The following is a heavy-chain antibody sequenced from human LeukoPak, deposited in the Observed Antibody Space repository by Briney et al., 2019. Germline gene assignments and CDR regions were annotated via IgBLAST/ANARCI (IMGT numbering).Heavy chain of an antibody. CDR2: INHSGST. CDR3: ASYVGATRFDY. D-gene: IGHD1-26*01. CDR1: GGSFSGYY. J-gene: IGHJ4*02. V-gene: IGHV4-34*01. Sequence: PSETLSLTCAVYGGSFSGYYWSWIRQPPGKGLEWIGEINHSGSTNYNPSLKSRVTISVDTSKNQFSLKLSSVTAADTAVYYCASYVGATRFDYWGQGTLVTVSS.